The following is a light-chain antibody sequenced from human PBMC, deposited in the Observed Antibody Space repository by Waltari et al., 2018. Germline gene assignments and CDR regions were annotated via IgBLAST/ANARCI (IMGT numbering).Light chain of an antibody. Sequence: EIVLTQSPATRSLSPGESATLSCRASQSIGSYLAWYQQKPGLAPSLLIYDASNRAAGIPARFSGSGSGTDFTLTISSLEPEDFAVYYCQHRSNWPPSFGQGTKVEIE. J-gene: IGKJ2*01. CDR3: QHRSNWPPS. V-gene: IGKV3-11*01. CDR1: QSIGSY. CDR2: DAS.